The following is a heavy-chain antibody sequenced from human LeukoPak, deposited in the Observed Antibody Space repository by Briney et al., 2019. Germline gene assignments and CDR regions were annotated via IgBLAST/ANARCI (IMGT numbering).Heavy chain of an antibody. D-gene: IGHD5-12*01. V-gene: IGHV3-48*04. J-gene: IGHJ4*02. CDR1: GFTFGSYG. CDR2: IDNSGVTT. CDR3: ARDYSGDEDFDY. Sequence: GGSLRLSCAASGFTFGSYGMSWVRQAPGKGLEWVSFIDNSGVTTYYADSVKGRFTMSRDNAKNSLYLQMNSLRVEDTAMYYCARDYSGDEDFDYWGQGTLVTVSS.